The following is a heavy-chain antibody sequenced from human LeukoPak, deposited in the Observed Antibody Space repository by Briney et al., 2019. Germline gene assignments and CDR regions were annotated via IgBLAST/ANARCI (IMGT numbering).Heavy chain of an antibody. V-gene: IGHV4-39*07. Sequence: SETLSLTCTVSGGSISSSSYYWGWIRQPPGKGLEWIGSIYYSGSTYYNPSLKSRVTISVDTSKNQFSLKLSSVTAADTAVYYCARDLDSSWAFDYWGQGTLVTVSS. D-gene: IGHD6-13*01. CDR2: IYYSGST. J-gene: IGHJ4*02. CDR1: GGSISSSSYY. CDR3: ARDLDSSWAFDY.